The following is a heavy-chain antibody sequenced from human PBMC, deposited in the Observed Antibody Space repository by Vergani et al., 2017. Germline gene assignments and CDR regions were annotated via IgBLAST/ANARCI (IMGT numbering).Heavy chain of an antibody. Sequence: EVKVLESGGGLVQSGGSLRLSCAASGFIFSSYAMSWVRQAPGKGLEWVSTISGSGDATHYADAVKGRFSISRDNSKNTLYLQMNSLRVEDTAIYYCARRDTSFYYNYWGQGSLLTVSS. D-gene: IGHD3-22*01. J-gene: IGHJ4*02. CDR2: ISGSGDAT. CDR1: GFIFSSYA. V-gene: IGHV3-23*01. CDR3: ARRDTSFYYNY.